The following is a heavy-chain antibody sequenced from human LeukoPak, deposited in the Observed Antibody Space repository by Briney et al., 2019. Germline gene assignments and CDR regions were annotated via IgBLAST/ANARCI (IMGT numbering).Heavy chain of an antibody. J-gene: IGHJ5*02. D-gene: IGHD3-22*01. Sequence: PSETLSLTCTVSGGSISSYYWSWIRQPPGKGLEWIGYIYYSGSTNYNPSLKSRVTISVDTSKNQFSLKLSSVTAADTAVYYCARGRSSGSIGGFDPWGQGTLVTVSS. CDR2: IYYSGST. CDR3: ARGRSSGSIGGFDP. V-gene: IGHV4-59*12. CDR1: GGSISSYY.